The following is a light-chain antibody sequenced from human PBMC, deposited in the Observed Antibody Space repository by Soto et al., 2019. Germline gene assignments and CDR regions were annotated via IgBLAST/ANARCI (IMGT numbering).Light chain of an antibody. V-gene: IGKV3-11*01. J-gene: IGKJ5*01. CDR2: DAY. CDR1: QSVRSN. Sequence: IAMSHSASTASVSPGDSATLSCRASQSVRSNLAWYQQKPGQAPRLLIYDAYNRATGIPPRFSGSGSGTDFTLTISSLEPEDSAVYYCQQRHMWPITFGQGTRLEI. CDR3: QQRHMWPIT.